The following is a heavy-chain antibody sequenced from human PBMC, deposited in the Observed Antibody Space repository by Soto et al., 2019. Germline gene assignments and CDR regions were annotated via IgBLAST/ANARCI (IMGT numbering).Heavy chain of an antibody. V-gene: IGHV3-74*01. J-gene: IGHJ5*02. D-gene: IGHD6-19*01. CDR3: AASVASYWFDP. CDR2: INNDGSST. Sequence: EVQLVESGGGLVQPGGSLRLSCVASGFTFSSYWMHWVRQAPGKGLVWVSRINNDGSSTRYADSVKGRFTISRDNAKNTLYLQMSSLTAEDTAVYYFAASVASYWFDPWGPGTLVTVSS. CDR1: GFTFSSYW.